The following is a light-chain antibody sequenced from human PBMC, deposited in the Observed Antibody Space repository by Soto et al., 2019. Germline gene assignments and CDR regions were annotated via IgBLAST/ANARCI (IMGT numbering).Light chain of an antibody. CDR2: STN. Sequence: QTVVTQEPSFSVSPGGTVTLTCGLSSGSVSTSNYPSWYQQTPGQAPRTLIYSTNTRSSGVPDRFSGSILGNKAALTISGAQADDESDYYCVLFMSSGISVFGGGTKVTVL. V-gene: IGLV8-61*01. J-gene: IGLJ3*02. CDR1: SGSVSTSNY. CDR3: VLFMSSGISV.